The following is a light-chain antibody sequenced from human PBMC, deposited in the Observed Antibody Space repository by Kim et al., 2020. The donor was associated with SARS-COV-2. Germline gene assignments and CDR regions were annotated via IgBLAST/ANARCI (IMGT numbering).Light chain of an antibody. J-gene: IGLJ3*02. V-gene: IGLV7-46*01. CDR1: TGAVTRGHF. CDR2: DTN. CDR3: LLFYSGPRV. Sequence: PGGTVTLTCPSSTGAVTRGHFPYWFQQKPGQAPTTLIYDTNNKHSLTPARFSGSLLGDKAALTLSGAQPEDEADYYCLLFYSGPRVFGGGTQLTVL.